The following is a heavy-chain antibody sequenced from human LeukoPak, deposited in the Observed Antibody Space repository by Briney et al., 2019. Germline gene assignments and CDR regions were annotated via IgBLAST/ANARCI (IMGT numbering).Heavy chain of an antibody. CDR3: RAATRYLDYYYDY. Sequence: GRSLRLSCAASRFTFSTFGMHWVRQAPGKGLEWVAVISFDGSNKYYADSVRGRFTISRDNSKDTLYPQMSSLRIEDTAVCYCRAATRYLDYYYDYWGQGTLVTVSS. D-gene: IGHD3-22*01. J-gene: IGHJ4*02. V-gene: IGHV3-30*03. CDR1: RFTFSTFG. CDR2: ISFDGSNK.